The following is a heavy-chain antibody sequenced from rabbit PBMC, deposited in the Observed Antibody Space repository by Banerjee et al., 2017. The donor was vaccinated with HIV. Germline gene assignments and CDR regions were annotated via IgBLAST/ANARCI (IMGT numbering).Heavy chain of an antibody. V-gene: IGHV1S47*01. Sequence: QEQLVESGGGLVQPEGSLTLTCKASGFDFSSNGMSWVRQAPGKGLEWIGIIYGYKGNTDYAYWVNGRFTISSDNAHNTVDLQMHSLTAADTATYFCARDGGYAGYGYATVYFNLWGPGTLVTVS. CDR1: GFDFSSNG. D-gene: IGHD6-1*01. CDR2: IYGYKGNT. J-gene: IGHJ4*01. CDR3: ARDGGYAGYGYATVYFNL.